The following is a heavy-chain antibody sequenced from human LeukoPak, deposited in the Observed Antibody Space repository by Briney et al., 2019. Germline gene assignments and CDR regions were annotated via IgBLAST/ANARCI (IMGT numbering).Heavy chain of an antibody. CDR3: ARQDGGYYYWFDP. D-gene: IGHD3-22*01. CDR2: FYSGGST. J-gene: IGHJ5*02. CDR1: GDSISSSIYY. V-gene: IGHV4-39*01. Sequence: SETLSLTCTVSGDSISSSIYYWAWIRQPPGKGLEWIGTFYSGGSTYYTPSLKSRVTISVDTSKNQISLRLTSVTAADTAVYYCARQDGGYYYWFDPWGQGTLVTVSS.